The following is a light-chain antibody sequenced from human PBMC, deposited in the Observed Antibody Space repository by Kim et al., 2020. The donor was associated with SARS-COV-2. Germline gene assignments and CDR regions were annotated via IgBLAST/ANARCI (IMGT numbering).Light chain of an antibody. CDR1: WSNRERKF. CDR3: AAWDAGLTSVV. CDR2: RNE. V-gene: IGLV1-47*01. J-gene: IGLJ3*02. Sequence: AIAGSWRWSNRERKFEYWYQQRPGTAPTLLFYRNEQRPSGVPDRFSVSKSGTSASLAISGLRSEDEGDYYCAAWDAGLTSVVFGGGTQLTVL.